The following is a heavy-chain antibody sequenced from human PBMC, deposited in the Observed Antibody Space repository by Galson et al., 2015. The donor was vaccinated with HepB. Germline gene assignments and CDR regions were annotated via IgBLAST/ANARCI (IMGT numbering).Heavy chain of an antibody. CDR1: GFTFSSYT. V-gene: IGHV3-21*01. CDR3: ARGDYGDNSYFVPDF. J-gene: IGHJ4*02. Sequence: SLRLSCAASGFTFSSYTMNWVRQAPGKGLEWVSCITSSGSHMFYADSVKGRFTISRDNARNSLFLQLNSLTAEDTAVYFCARGDYGDNSYFVPDFWGQGTLVTVSS. D-gene: IGHD2/OR15-2a*01. CDR2: ITSSGSHM.